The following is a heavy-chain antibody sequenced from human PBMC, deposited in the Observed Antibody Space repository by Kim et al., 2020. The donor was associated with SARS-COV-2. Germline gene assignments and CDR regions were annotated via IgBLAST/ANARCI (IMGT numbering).Heavy chain of an antibody. CDR2: VNHSGST. J-gene: IGHJ5*02. CDR3: ARGYYR. Sequence: SETLSLTCAVYGGSFSGYSWSWIRQPPGKGLEWIGKVNHSGSTNYTPSLKRRGTISVDTSKNQFSLKLSLVTAADTAMYYCARGYYRWGQGTLVTVSS. D-gene: IGHD2-8*01. V-gene: IGHV4-34*01. CDR1: GGSFSGYS.